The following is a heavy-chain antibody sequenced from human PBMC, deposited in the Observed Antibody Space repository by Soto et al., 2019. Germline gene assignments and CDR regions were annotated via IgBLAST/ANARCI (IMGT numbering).Heavy chain of an antibody. V-gene: IGHV3-15*01. CDR3: TAGHSNSDHPRAYGLDV. Sequence: GGSLRLSCAASGLTFSNAWTSWVRQAPGKGLEWVGRIKSETDGGTTDFAAPVKGRFSISRDDSKNTLYLQMNSLKTEDTAVYFCTAGHSNSDHPRAYGLDVWGQGTTVTVSS. J-gene: IGHJ6*02. CDR2: IKSETDGGTT. CDR1: GLTFSNAW. D-gene: IGHD5-12*01.